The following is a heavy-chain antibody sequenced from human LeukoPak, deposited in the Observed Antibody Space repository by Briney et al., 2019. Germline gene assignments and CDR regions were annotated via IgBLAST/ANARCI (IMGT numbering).Heavy chain of an antibody. V-gene: IGHV3-7*01. D-gene: IGHD2-15*01. CDR2: MKEDGSEK. CDR1: GFSLSSYW. Sequence: PGGSLRLSCVASGFSLSSYWMGWVRQAPGKGLEWVANMKEDGSEKHYVDSVKGRFTISRDNAKNSVYLQMNSLRAEDTAVYYCARGRYCSGGTCYGANCFDPWGQGTLVTVSS. J-gene: IGHJ5*02. CDR3: ARGRYCSGGTCYGANCFDP.